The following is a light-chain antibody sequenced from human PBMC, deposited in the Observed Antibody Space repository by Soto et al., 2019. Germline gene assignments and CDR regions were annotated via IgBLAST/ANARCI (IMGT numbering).Light chain of an antibody. V-gene: IGKV3D-20*02. CDR1: QGVGSNY. Sequence: EIVLTQSPGTLSLSPGERATLSCKASQGVGSNYLAWYQQKPGQAPRPLIYGASSRATGIPDRFSGSGSGADFTLTISRLEPEDCAVYYCQQRSNWPLTFGGGTKVEIK. J-gene: IGKJ4*01. CDR3: QQRSNWPLT. CDR2: GAS.